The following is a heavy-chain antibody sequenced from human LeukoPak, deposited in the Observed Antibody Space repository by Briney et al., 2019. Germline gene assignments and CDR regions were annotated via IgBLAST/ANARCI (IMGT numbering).Heavy chain of an antibody. D-gene: IGHD3-22*01. CDR1: GYTLTELS. V-gene: IGHV1-24*01. Sequence: ASVKVSCKVSGYTLTELSMHWVRQAPGKGLEWMGGFDPEDGETIYAQKFQGRVTMTEDTSTDTAYMERSSLRSEDTAVYYCATPRDYDSSGYLNPLDYWGQGTLVTVSS. CDR2: FDPEDGET. J-gene: IGHJ4*02. CDR3: ATPRDYDSSGYLNPLDY.